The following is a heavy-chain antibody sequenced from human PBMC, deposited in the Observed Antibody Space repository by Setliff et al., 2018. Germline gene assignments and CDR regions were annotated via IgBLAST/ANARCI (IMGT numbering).Heavy chain of an antibody. D-gene: IGHD3-10*01. J-gene: IGHJ4*02. CDR1: GGSISSSSYY. V-gene: IGHV4-39*01. Sequence: LTCTVSGGSISSSSYYWGWIRQPPGKGLEWIGSIYYSGSTNYNPSLKSRVTISVDTSKNQFSLKLSSVTAADTAVYYCAGLYYYGSGSYPAPIDYWGQGTLVTVSS. CDR3: AGLYYYGSGSYPAPIDY. CDR2: IYYSGST.